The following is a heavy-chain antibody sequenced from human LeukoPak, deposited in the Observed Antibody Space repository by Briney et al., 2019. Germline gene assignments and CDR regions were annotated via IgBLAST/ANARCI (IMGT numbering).Heavy chain of an antibody. CDR1: GFTFSSYE. CDR3: ARDGYGGNSRIPLIDY. CDR2: MRIKANRYAT. V-gene: IGHV3-73*01. Sequence: PGGSLRLSCAASGFTFSSYEMNWGRQAPGKRLEWVGRMRIKANRYATAYAASVKGRFTISSDDSKNTTNLQMNSLGAEDTAVYYCARDGYGGNSRIPLIDYWGQGTLVTVSS. D-gene: IGHD4-23*01. J-gene: IGHJ4*02.